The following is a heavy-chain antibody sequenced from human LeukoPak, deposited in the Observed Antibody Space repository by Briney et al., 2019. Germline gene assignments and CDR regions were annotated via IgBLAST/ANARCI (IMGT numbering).Heavy chain of an antibody. CDR2: IYPGDSDT. CDR3: ARRLSESYYLDY. Sequence: GESLKISCKGSGYSFTSYWIGWVRQMPGKGLEWMGIIYPGDSDTSYSPSFQGQVTISADKSISTPYLQWNSLKASDTAMYHCARRLSESYYLDYWGQGTLVTVSS. J-gene: IGHJ4*02. V-gene: IGHV5-51*01. CDR1: GYSFTSYW. D-gene: IGHD1-26*01.